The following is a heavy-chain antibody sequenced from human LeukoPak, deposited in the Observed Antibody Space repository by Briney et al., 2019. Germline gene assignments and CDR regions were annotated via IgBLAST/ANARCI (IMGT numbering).Heavy chain of an antibody. J-gene: IGHJ4*02. CDR1: GFTFSIFW. CDR3: ARCSTVRSYYFDY. CDR2: IYSGGST. D-gene: IGHD1-26*01. V-gene: IGHV3-53*01. Sequence: GGSLRLSCTASGFTFSIFWMNWVRQAPGKGLEWVSVIYSGGSTYYADSVKGRFTISRDNSKSTLYLQMNSLRAEDTAVYYCARCSTVRSYYFDYWGQGTLVTVSS.